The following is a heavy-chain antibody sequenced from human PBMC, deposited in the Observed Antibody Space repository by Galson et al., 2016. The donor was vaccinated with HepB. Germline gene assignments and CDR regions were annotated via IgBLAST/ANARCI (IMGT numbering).Heavy chain of an antibody. CDR2: IWYDGSNK. J-gene: IGHJ6*02. CDR3: ASWAGPAPYDFDYYYGMDV. CDR1: GFIFSSYA. D-gene: IGHD3-3*01. Sequence: SLRLSCAASGFIFSSYAMHWVRQAPGKGLEWVAVIWYDGSNKYYADSVKGRFTISRDNSKNTLYLQMNSLRAEDTAVYYCASWAGPAPYDFDYYYGMDVWGQGTTVTVSS. V-gene: IGHV3-33*01.